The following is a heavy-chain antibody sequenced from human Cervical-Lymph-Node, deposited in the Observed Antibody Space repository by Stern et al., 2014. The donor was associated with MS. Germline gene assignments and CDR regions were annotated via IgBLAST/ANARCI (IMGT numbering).Heavy chain of an antibody. CDR2: VFHSGST. V-gene: IGHV4-38-2*02. Sequence: QVQLQESGPGLVKPSETLSLTCTVSGYSINNDYSWGWIRQPPGKGLEWIGSVFHSGSTYYNPSLKRRVTISLDMSKNQFSLGLSSVTAADTAVYYCANSGSYPHRFDPWGQGTLVTVSS. CDR1: GYSINNDYS. CDR3: ANSGSYPHRFDP. D-gene: IGHD1-26*01. J-gene: IGHJ5*02.